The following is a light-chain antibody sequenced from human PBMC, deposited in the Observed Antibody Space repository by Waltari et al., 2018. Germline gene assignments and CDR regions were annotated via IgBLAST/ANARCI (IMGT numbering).Light chain of an antibody. J-gene: IGLJ2*01. CDR1: SSDVGGYNY. CDR3: ASYTSTRTVV. V-gene: IGLV2-14*01. CDR2: DVT. Sequence: QSALTQPASVSGSPGQSITIPCSATSSDVGGYNYVPWYQQHPGNAPKLMIYDVTRWPSGVSNRFSGSKSGNTASLSIFGLQAEDEADYYCASYTSTRTVVFGGGTRVTVL.